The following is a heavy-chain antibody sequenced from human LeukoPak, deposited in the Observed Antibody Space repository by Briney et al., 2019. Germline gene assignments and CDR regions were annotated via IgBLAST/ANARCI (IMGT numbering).Heavy chain of an antibody. V-gene: IGHV3-33*01. CDR2: IWYDGSNK. J-gene: IGHJ6*02. CDR1: GLTFSSYG. CDR3: ARDRLRFLEYYGMDV. Sequence: GGSLRLSCAASGLTFSSYGMHWVRKAPGKGLEWVAVIWYDGSNKYYADSVKGRFTISRDNSKNTLYLQMNSLRAEDTAVYYCARDRLRFLEYYGMDVWGQGTTVTVSS. D-gene: IGHD3-3*01.